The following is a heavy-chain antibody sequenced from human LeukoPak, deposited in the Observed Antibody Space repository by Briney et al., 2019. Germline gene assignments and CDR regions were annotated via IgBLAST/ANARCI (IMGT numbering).Heavy chain of an antibody. J-gene: IGHJ3*02. D-gene: IGHD6-19*01. CDR2: ISAYNGNT. V-gene: IGHV1-18*01. CDR3: ARRYSSGWYDAFDI. Sequence: ASVKVSCTASGYTFTIYGISWVRQAPGQGLEWMGWISAYNGNTNYAQKLQGRVTMTTDTSTSTAYMELRSLRSDDTAVYYCARRYSSGWYDAFDIWGQGTMVTVSS. CDR1: GYTFTIYG.